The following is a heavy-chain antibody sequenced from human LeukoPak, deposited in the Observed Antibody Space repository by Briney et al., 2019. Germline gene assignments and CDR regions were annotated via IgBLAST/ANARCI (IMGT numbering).Heavy chain of an antibody. V-gene: IGHV4-34*01. D-gene: IGHD3-16*01. CDR1: GGSFSGYY. J-gene: IGHJ4*02. CDR2: INHSGST. Sequence: PSETLSLTCAVYGGSFSGYYWSWIRQPPGKGLEWIGEINHSGSTNYNPSLKSRVTISVDTSKNQFSLKLSSVTAADMAVYYCARRLGIQLDYWGQGTLVTVSS. CDR3: ARRLGIQLDY.